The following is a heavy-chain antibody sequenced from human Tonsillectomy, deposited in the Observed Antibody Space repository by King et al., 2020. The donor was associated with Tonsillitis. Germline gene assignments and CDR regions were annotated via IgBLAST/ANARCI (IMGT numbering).Heavy chain of an antibody. CDR1: GFTFSSYA. D-gene: IGHD1-14*01. J-gene: IGHJ5*02. V-gene: IGHV3-23*03. CDR3: AQAWPQLITEGWFDP. Sequence: VQLVESGGGLVQPGGSLRLSCAASGFTFSSYAMSWVRQAPGKGLEWVSVIYSGGRSTYYADSVKGRFTISRDNSKNTLYLQMNSLRADDTAVYYCAQAWPQLITEGWFDPWGQGTLVTVSS. CDR2: IYSGGRST.